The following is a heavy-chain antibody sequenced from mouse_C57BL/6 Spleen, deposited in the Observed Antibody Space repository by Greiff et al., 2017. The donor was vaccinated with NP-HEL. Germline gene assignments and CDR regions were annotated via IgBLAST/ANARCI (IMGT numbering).Heavy chain of an antibody. CDR1: GFTFSSYG. D-gene: IGHD1-1*01. V-gene: IGHV5-6*01. J-gene: IGHJ2*01. Sequence: EVKLMESGGDLVKPGGSLKLSCAASGFTFSSYGMSWVRQTPDKRLEWVATISSGGSYTYYPDSVQGRFTISRDNAKNTLYLQMSSLKSGDTAMYYCARHLYYYGSSYVFDYWGQGTTLTVAS. CDR2: ISSGGSYT. CDR3: ARHLYYYGSSYVFDY.